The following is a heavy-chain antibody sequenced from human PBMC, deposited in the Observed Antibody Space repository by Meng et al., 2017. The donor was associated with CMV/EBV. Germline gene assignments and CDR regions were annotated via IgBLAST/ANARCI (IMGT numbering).Heavy chain of an antibody. CDR1: GGSISSGSYY. CDR2: IYTSGST. V-gene: IGHV4-61*02. Sequence: QVQLPASVPGRVTPSQTLSLTCTVSGGSISSGSYYWSWIRQPAGEGLEWIGRIYTSGSTNYNPPLKSRVTISVDTSKNQFSLKLSSVTAADTAVYYCAREVVVITPYNWFDPWGQGTLVTVSS. CDR3: AREVVVITPYNWFDP. J-gene: IGHJ5*02. D-gene: IGHD3-22*01.